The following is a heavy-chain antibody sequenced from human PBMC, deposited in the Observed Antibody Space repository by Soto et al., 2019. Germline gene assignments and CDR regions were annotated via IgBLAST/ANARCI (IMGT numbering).Heavy chain of an antibody. D-gene: IGHD2-2*01. CDR3: AHRPYQPLLGKYYYYYYGMDV. J-gene: IGHJ6*02. Sequence: QITLKESGPTLVKPTQTLTLTCTFSGFSLSTSGVGVGWIRQPPGKALEWLALIYWDDDKRYSPSLKSRLTITKDTSKNQVVLTMTNMDPVDTATYYCAHRPYQPLLGKYYYYYYGMDVWGQGTTVTVSS. CDR1: GFSLSTSGVG. CDR2: IYWDDDK. V-gene: IGHV2-5*02.